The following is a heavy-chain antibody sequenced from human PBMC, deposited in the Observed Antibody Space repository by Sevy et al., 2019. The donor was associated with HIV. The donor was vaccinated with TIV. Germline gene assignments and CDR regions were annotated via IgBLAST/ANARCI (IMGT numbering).Heavy chain of an antibody. CDR2: MNPNSGNT. Sequence: ASVKVSCKASGYTFTSYDINWVRQATGQGLEWMGWMNPNSGNTGYAQKFQGRVTMTRNTSISTAYMELSSLRSEDTAVYYCARERYCTNGVCYTTIGMDVRGQGTTVTVSS. CDR1: GYTFTSYD. CDR3: ARERYCTNGVCYTTIGMDV. V-gene: IGHV1-8*01. J-gene: IGHJ6*02. D-gene: IGHD2-8*01.